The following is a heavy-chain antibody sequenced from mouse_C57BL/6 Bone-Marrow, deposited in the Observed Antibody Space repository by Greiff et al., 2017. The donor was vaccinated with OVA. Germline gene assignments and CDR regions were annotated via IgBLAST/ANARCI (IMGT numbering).Heavy chain of an antibody. CDR2: IRNKANGYTT. D-gene: IGHD1-1*01. V-gene: IGHV7-3*01. Sequence: EVKLVESGGGLVQPGGSLSLSCAASGFTFTDYYMSWVRQPPGKALEWLGFIRNKANGYTTEYSASVKGRFTISRDNSQSILYLQMNALRAEDSATYYCARSLYYYGSSYGWYFDVWGTGTTVTVSS. CDR1: GFTFTDYY. CDR3: ARSLYYYGSSYGWYFDV. J-gene: IGHJ1*03.